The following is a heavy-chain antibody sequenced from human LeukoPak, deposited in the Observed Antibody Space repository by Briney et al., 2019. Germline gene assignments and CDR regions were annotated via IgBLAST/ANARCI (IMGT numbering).Heavy chain of an antibody. J-gene: IGHJ4*02. CDR2: IYADGNT. CDR3: ARDSYGDANFDS. D-gene: IGHD4-17*01. Sequence: GGSLRLSCAASEFIVNTNYMTWVRQAPGRGLEWVSFIYADGNTYYADSVKGRFTISRDISKNAVYLQMNSLRAEDTAVYYCARDSYGDANFDSWGQGTLVTVSS. CDR1: EFIVNTNY. V-gene: IGHV3-53*01.